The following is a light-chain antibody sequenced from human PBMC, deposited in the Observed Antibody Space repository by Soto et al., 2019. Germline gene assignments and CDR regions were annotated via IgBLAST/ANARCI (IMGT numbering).Light chain of an antibody. CDR1: QSISSSP. Sequence: DIVLTQSPGTLSLSPGERATLSCRTSQSISSSPLAWYQQKPGQAPRLLIYTASSRATGIPDRFSGSESGTDFTLTISRLEPEDFAVYYCQQYASSPWTFGQGTKVEIK. CDR3: QQYASSPWT. V-gene: IGKV3-20*01. J-gene: IGKJ1*01. CDR2: TAS.